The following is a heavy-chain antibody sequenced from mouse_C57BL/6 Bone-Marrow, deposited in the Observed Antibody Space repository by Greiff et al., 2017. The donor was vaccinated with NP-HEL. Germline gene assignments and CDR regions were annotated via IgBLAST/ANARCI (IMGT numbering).Heavy chain of an antibody. CDR1: GYTFTSYG. V-gene: IGHV1-81*01. D-gene: IGHD2-2*01. Sequence: VQLVESGAELARPGASVKLSCKASGYTFTSYGISWVKQRTGQGLEWIGEIYPRSGNTYYTEKFKGKATLTADKSSSTAYMELRSLTSEDSAVYFCDGYWFAYWGQGTLVTVSA. CDR2: IYPRSGNT. CDR3: DGYWFAY. J-gene: IGHJ3*01.